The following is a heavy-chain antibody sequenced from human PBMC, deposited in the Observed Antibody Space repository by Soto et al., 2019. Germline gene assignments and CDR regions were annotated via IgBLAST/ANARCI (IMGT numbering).Heavy chain of an antibody. CDR2: ISGSGGST. J-gene: IGHJ5*02. V-gene: IGHV3-23*01. Sequence: PGGSLRLSCAASGFTFSSYAMSWVRQAPGKGLEWVSAISGSGGSTYYADSVKGRFTISRDNSKNTLYLQMNSLRAEDTAVYYSANILAVWGVIITGITQNWSDPWGQGTLVTVAS. CDR3: ANILAVWGVIITGITQNWSDP. CDR1: GFTFSSYA. D-gene: IGHD3-10*01.